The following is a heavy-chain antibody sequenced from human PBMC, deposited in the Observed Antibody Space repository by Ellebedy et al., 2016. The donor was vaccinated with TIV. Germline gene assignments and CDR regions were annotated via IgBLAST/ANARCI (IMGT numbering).Heavy chain of an antibody. CDR3: ARHPRLLLNSGSYSPLYWYFDL. D-gene: IGHD1-26*01. V-gene: IGHV4-39*01. J-gene: IGHJ2*01. CDR2: IYYSGST. CDR1: GGSFSGYY. Sequence: GSLRLSXAVYGGSFSGYYWGWIRQPPGKGLEWIGSIYYSGSTYYNPSLKSRVTISVDTSKNQFSLKLSSVTAADTAVYYCARHPRLLLNSGSYSPLYWYFDLWGRGTLVTVSS.